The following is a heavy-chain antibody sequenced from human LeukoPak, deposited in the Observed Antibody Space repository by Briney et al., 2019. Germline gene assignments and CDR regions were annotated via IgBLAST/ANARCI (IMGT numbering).Heavy chain of an antibody. CDR3: ARENRGIITRPIDN. CDR1: GFIFSK. CDR2: ISSSGSTI. Sequence: GGSLRLSCAASGFIFSKMNWVRQAPGKGLEWVSYISSSGSTIYYADSVKGRFTMSRDNAKNSLPLQMSSLRAEDTAVYYCARENRGIITRPIDNWGQGTLVTVTS. V-gene: IGHV3-48*03. D-gene: IGHD3-10*01. J-gene: IGHJ4*02.